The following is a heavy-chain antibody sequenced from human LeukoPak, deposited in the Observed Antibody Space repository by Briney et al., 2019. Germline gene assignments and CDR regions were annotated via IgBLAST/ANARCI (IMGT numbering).Heavy chain of an antibody. CDR2: IIPIFGVT. D-gene: IGHD4-17*01. CDR3: ARDGYGDSPGP. Sequence: SVKVSCKASGYTFTSYGISWVRQAPGQGLEWMGGIIPIFGVTNYAQKFQGRVTITADESTNTAYMELSSLRSDDTAVYYCARDGYGDSPGPWGQGTLVTVSS. J-gene: IGHJ5*02. V-gene: IGHV1-69*13. CDR1: GYTFTSYG.